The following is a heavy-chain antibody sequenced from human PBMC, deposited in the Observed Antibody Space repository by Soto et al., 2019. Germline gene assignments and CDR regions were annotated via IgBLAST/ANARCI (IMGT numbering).Heavy chain of an antibody. CDR3: ARGGMVIIPTATAFDY. CDR1: GFSLSTNL. D-gene: IGHD1-1*01. Sequence: SGPTLVNPTQTLTLTCTFSGFSLSTNLMCVGWIRQPAGKGLEWIGRIYASGSTNYNPSLKSRVTMSVATSKNQFSLKLTSVTAADTATYYCARGGMVIIPTATAFDYWGQGTLVTVSA. V-gene: IGHV4-61*02. CDR2: IYASGST. J-gene: IGHJ4*02.